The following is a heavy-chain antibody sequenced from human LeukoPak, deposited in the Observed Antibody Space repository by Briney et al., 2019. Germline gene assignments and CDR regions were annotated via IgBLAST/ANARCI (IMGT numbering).Heavy chain of an antibody. V-gene: IGHV3-30-3*01. J-gene: IGHJ4*02. D-gene: IGHD2-21*02. CDR1: GFTFSSYA. CDR3: AREVPIDDCGGDCYSAYFDY. Sequence: GGSLRLSCAASGFTFSSYAMHWVRQAPGKGLEWVAVISYDGSNKYYADSVKGRFTISRDNSRNTLYLQMNSLRAEDTAVYYCAREVPIDDCGGDCYSAYFDYWGQGTLVTVSS. CDR2: ISYDGSNK.